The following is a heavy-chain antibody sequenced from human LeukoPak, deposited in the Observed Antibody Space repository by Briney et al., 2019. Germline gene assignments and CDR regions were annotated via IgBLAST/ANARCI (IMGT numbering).Heavy chain of an antibody. Sequence: GASVKVSCKASGYTFTSYDINWVRQATGQGLEWMGWMNPNSGNTGYAQKFQGRVTMTRNTSISTAYMELSSLRSEDMAVYYCARAIYDSSGYYFYYYGMDVWGQGTTVTVSS. D-gene: IGHD3-22*01. J-gene: IGHJ6*02. CDR3: ARAIYDSSGYYFYYYGMDV. V-gene: IGHV1-8*01. CDR1: GYTFTSYD. CDR2: MNPNSGNT.